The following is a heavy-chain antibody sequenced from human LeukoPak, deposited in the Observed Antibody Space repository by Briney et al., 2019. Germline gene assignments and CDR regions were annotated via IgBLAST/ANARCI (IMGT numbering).Heavy chain of an antibody. Sequence: GGSLRLSCAASGFTFSSYWMHWVRQAPGKGLVWVSHINTDGSGTNYADSVEGRFTISRDNSKNTLYLQMNSLRAEDTAVYYCARDGHIAVAGTLDYWGQGTLVTVSS. J-gene: IGHJ4*02. V-gene: IGHV3-74*01. D-gene: IGHD6-19*01. CDR1: GFTFSSYW. CDR3: ARDGHIAVAGTLDY. CDR2: INTDGSGT.